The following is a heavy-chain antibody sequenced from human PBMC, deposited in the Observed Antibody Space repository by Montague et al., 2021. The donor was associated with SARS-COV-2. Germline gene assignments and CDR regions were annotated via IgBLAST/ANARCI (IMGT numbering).Heavy chain of an antibody. V-gene: IGHV3-48*03. CDR2: ISSSGVTI. D-gene: IGHD5-12*01. CDR3: ARLRGYDYGLLYYYYMDV. J-gene: IGHJ6*03. Sequence: SLRLSCAASGFTFSSYEMNWVRQAPGKGLEWVSYISSSGVTIYYADSVKGRFTISRDYAKNSLYLQMNSLRAEDTAVYYCARLRGYDYGLLYYYYMDVWGQGTPVTVSS. CDR1: GFTFSSYE.